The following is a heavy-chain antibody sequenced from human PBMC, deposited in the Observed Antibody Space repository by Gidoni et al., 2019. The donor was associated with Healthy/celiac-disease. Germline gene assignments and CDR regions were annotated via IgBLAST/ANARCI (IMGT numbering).Heavy chain of an antibody. Sequence: QITLKESGPTLVKPTQTLTLTCTFSGFSLSTSGVGVGWIRQPPGKALEWLALIYWNDDKRYSPSLKSRLTITKDTSKNQVVLTMTNMDPVDTATYYCASMITFGGVIVMFDYWGQGTLVTVSS. CDR2: IYWNDDK. CDR3: ASMITFGGVIVMFDY. J-gene: IGHJ4*02. CDR1: GFSLSTSGVG. D-gene: IGHD3-16*02. V-gene: IGHV2-5*01.